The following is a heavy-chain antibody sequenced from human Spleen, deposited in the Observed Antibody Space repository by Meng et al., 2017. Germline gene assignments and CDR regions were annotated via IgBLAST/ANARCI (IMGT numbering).Heavy chain of an antibody. CDR2: IKQDGSEK. CDR1: GFTFSSYW. D-gene: IGHD3-22*01. J-gene: IGHJ4*02. Sequence: GGSLRLACAASGFTFSSYWMSWVRQAAGKWLEWVANIKQDGSEKYYVDSVKGRFTISRDNAKNSLYLQMNSLRAEDTAVYYCARGRVVITRWGQGTLVTVSS. CDR3: ARGRVVITR. V-gene: IGHV3-7*01.